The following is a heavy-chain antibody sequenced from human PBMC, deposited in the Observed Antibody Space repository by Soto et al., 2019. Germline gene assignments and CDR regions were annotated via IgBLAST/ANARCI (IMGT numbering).Heavy chain of an antibody. CDR1: GYSFTSYW. D-gene: IGHD3-22*01. V-gene: IGHV5-51*01. Sequence: GESLKISCKGSGYSFTSYWIGWVRQMPGKGLEWMGIIYPGDSDTRYSPSFQGQVTISADKSISTAYLQWSSLKASDTAMYYCARHSLGVHYYDSSGYVDYGMDVWGPGTTVTVS. J-gene: IGHJ6*02. CDR3: ARHSLGVHYYDSSGYVDYGMDV. CDR2: IYPGDSDT.